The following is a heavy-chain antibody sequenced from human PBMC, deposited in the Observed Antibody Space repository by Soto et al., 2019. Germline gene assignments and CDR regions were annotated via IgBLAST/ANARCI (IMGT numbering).Heavy chain of an antibody. CDR2: ISGNGAST. Sequence: EVQLLESGGGLVQPGGSLRLSCAASGFAFSVYSMGWVRQAPGKGLEWVSVISGNGASTYYPESVKGRFTISRDVSKNTLFVQMNSLGAEDTAVYYCARLGGYSGYDPFDSWGQGTLVTVSS. D-gene: IGHD5-12*01. J-gene: IGHJ4*02. CDR1: GFAFSVYS. V-gene: IGHV3-23*01. CDR3: ARLGGYSGYDPFDS.